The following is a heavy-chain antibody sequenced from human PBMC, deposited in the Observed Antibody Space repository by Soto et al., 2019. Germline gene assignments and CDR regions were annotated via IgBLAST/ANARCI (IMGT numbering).Heavy chain of an antibody. CDR1: GFTFGDYY. CDR2: ISSSGSST. D-gene: IGHD6-25*01. Sequence: QVQLVESGGGLVKPGGSLRLSWAASGFTFGDYYMSWIRQAPGKGLEWVSYISSSGSSTYYVDSVRGRFPISRDNAKNSLYLQKTSLGAENTAVYYCATASAACPAAWYWGQGTLVTVSS. J-gene: IGHJ4*02. V-gene: IGHV3-11*01. CDR3: ATASAACPAAWY.